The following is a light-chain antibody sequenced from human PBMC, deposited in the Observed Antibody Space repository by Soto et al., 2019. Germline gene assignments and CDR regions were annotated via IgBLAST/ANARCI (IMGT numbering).Light chain of an antibody. V-gene: IGKV3-11*01. J-gene: IGKJ1*01. CDR1: QSVSSY. CDR3: QQYGSSPT. Sequence: EVMLTQSPATLSLSPGERASLSCRASQSVSSYLAWYQQKPGQAPRLLIYDASNRATGIPARFSGSGSGTDFTLTISSLEPEDFAVYYCQQYGSSPTFGQGSKVDI. CDR2: DAS.